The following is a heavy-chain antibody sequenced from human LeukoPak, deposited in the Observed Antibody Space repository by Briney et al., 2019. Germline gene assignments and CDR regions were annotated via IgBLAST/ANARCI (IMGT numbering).Heavy chain of an antibody. J-gene: IGHJ3*02. CDR3: ARGVYEDPVNAFDI. CDR1: GGTFSSYA. Sequence: SVKVSCKASGGTFSSYAISWVRQAPGQGLEWMGGIIPIFGTANYAQKFQGRVTITADESTSTAYMELSSLRSEDTAVYYCARGVYEDPVNAFDIWGQGTTVTVSS. V-gene: IGHV1-69*13. D-gene: IGHD2/OR15-2a*01. CDR2: IIPIFGTA.